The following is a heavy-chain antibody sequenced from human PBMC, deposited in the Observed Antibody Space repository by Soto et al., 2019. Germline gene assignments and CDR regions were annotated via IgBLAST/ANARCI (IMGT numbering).Heavy chain of an antibody. CDR3: AISALDKAQLVATNNYYYYYMDV. V-gene: IGHV1-69*13. J-gene: IGHJ6*03. CDR2: IIPIFGTA. Sequence: ASVKVSCKASGGTFSSYAISWVRQAPGQGLEWMGGIIPIFGTANYAQKFQGRVTITADESTSTAYMELSSLRSEDTAVYYCAISALDKAQLVATNNYYYYYMDVWGKGTTVTVSS. CDR1: GGTFSSYA. D-gene: IGHD5-12*01.